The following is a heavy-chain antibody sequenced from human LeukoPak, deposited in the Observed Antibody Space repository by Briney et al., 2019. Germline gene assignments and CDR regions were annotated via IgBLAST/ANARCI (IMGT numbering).Heavy chain of an antibody. CDR3: ARALITMIVVAAKRGFDY. CDR2: INHSGST. CDR1: GGSFSGYY. Sequence: KPSETLSLTCAVYGGSFSGYYWSWIRQPPGKGLEWIGEINHSGSTNYNPSLKSRVTTSVDTSKNQFSLKLSSVTAADTAVYYCARALITMIVVAAKRGFDYWGQGTLVTVSS. D-gene: IGHD3-22*01. J-gene: IGHJ4*02. V-gene: IGHV4-34*01.